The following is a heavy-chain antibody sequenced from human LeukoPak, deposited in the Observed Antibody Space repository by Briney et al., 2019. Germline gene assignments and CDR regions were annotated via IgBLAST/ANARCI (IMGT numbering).Heavy chain of an antibody. J-gene: IGHJ4*02. CDR3: ARGYFGSGSYYLH. CDR2: IDPNSGAT. Sequence: GASVKVSCKTSGYTFTAYYIHWLRQTPGQGLEWMGWIDPNSGATNSAPRFQGRVTMTRDTSFSTAYLELKLLRSDDTAVYFCARGYFGSGSYYLHWGQGTLVTVSS. CDR1: GYTFTAYY. D-gene: IGHD3-10*01. V-gene: IGHV1-2*02.